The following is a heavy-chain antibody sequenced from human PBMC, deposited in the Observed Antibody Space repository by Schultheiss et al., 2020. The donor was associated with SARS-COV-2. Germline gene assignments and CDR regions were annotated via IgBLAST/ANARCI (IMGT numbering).Heavy chain of an antibody. V-gene: IGHV5-51*01. D-gene: IGHD1-26*01. CDR1: GYNFANYW. CDR3: AREWEVGPTRYFDY. CDR2: IYPGDSDA. Sequence: GESLKISCKGSGYNFANYWIAWVRQMPGKGLEWMGVIYPGDSDAKYRPSFQGQVTISADKSISTAYLQWSSLKASDTAMYYCAREWEVGPTRYFDYWGQGTLVTVSS. J-gene: IGHJ4*02.